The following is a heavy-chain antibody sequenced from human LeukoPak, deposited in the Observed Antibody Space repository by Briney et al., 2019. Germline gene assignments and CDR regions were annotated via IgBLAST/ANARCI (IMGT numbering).Heavy chain of an antibody. CDR2: SSANGNSR. V-gene: IGHV3-48*03. Sequence: PEGSLRLSCAASGFTFRSHEMNWVRQAPGKGLEWVSYSSANGNSRYYADSVKGRFTISRDNAKNSLYLQMNSLRAEDTAVYYCSRRAILTGHTDVFDVWGQGTEVTVSS. CDR1: GFTFRSHE. J-gene: IGHJ3*01. D-gene: IGHD3-9*01. CDR3: SRRAILTGHTDVFDV.